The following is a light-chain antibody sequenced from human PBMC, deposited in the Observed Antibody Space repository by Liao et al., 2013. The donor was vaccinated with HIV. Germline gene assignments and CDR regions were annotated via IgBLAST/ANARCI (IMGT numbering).Light chain of an antibody. CDR1: KLGEKY. CDR3: QAVGRAALHNV. CDR2: QDT. Sequence: SYELTQPPSVSVSPGQTASITCSGDKLGEKYASWYQQKPGQSPVLVIYQDTKRPSGIPGRFSASNSENTATLTISGTQAMDEADYYCQAVGRAALHNVFG. J-gene: IGLJ1*01. V-gene: IGLV3-1*01.